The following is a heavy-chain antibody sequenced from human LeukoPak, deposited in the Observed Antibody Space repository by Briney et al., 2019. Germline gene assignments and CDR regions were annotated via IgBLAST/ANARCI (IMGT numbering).Heavy chain of an antibody. CDR2: IYYSGST. Sequence: SETLSLTCTVSGGSISSGDYYWSWIRQPPGKGLGWIGYIYYSGSTYYNPSLNSRVTLSVDTSRNHISLKLNSVTAADTAVFYCARVRSGSRYGMDVWGQGTTVTVSS. J-gene: IGHJ6*02. CDR1: GGSISSGDYY. V-gene: IGHV4-30-4*01. CDR3: ARVRSGSRYGMDV. D-gene: IGHD3-10*01.